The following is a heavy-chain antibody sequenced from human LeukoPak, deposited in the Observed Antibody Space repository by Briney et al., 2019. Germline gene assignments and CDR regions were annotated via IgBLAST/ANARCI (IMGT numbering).Heavy chain of an antibody. CDR1: GGSINSHY. Sequence: SETLCLTCSVPGGSINSHYWSWIRQPPGKRLEWIGYIFNTGNTNYNPSLASRVTMSVDTSRAQFFLRLSPVTAADPAIYYCASRPADTTWYGVFDYWSQGTLVTVSS. V-gene: IGHV4-59*11. CDR2: IFNTGNT. J-gene: IGHJ4*02. D-gene: IGHD3-10*01. CDR3: ASRPADTTWYGVFDY.